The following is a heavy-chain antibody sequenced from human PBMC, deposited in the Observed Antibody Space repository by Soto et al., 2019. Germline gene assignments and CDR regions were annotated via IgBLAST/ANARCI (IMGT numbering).Heavy chain of an antibody. CDR1: GFPFNSYG. V-gene: IGHV3-30*18. D-gene: IGHD2-15*01. CDR3: AKDRVVRMILRPPGCFDY. J-gene: IGHJ4*02. CDR2: ISYDGSDK. Sequence: GGSLRLSCATSGFPFNSYGMHWVRQAPGKGLEWVAVISYDGSDKYYADSVKGRFTISIDNSKNTLYLQMNSLRVEDTAVYYCAKDRVVRMILRPPGCFDYWGQRTRVTVSS.